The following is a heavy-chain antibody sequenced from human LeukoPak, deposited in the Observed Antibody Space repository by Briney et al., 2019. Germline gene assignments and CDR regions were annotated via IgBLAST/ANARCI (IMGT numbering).Heavy chain of an antibody. CDR1: AFTFRSDS. CDR2: ISSSSSYI. CDR3: ARDSEDQLLPDY. V-gene: IGHV3-21*01. J-gene: IGHJ4*02. Sequence: AGSLRFSSAASAFTFRSDSTDWHRQGQGKGLMWVSSISSSSSYIYYADSVKGRVTISRDNAKNSLNLQMNSLRAEDAAVYYCARDSEDQLLPDYWGQGTLVTVSS. D-gene: IGHD2-2*01.